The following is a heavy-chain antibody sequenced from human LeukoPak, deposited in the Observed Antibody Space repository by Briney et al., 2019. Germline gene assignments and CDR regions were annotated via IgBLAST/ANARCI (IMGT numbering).Heavy chain of an antibody. J-gene: IGHJ4*02. D-gene: IGHD3-10*01. CDR3: ARGLLWFGELSPFGY. Sequence: ASVKVSCKASVYTFTNYAMHWVRQAPGQRLEWMGWINAGNGNTKYSQKFQGRVTITRDTSASTAYMDLSSLRSEDTAVYYCARGLLWFGELSPFGYWGQGTLITVSS. CDR1: VYTFTNYA. V-gene: IGHV1-3*01. CDR2: INAGNGNT.